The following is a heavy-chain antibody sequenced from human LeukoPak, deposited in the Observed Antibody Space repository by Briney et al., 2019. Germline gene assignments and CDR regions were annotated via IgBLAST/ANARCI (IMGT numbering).Heavy chain of an antibody. V-gene: IGHV3-30*18. CDR3: AKGITSHDFFSRGD. J-gene: IGHJ4*02. CDR2: ISYDGSNK. D-gene: IGHD3-10*01. Sequence: PGGPLRLSCAASGFTFSSYGMHWVRQVPGKGLEWVAVISYDGSNKYYADSVKGRFTISRDNSKNTLYLQMNSLRAEDTAIYYCAKGITSHDFFSRGDWGQGTLVTVSS. CDR1: GFTFSSYG.